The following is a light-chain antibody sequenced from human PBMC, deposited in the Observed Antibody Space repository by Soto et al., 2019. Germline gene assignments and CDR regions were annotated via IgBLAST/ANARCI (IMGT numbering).Light chain of an antibody. CDR2: DVS. J-gene: IGLJ2*01. V-gene: IGLV2-14*01. CDR3: SSYTSSSTLVV. Sequence: QSVLTQPASVSGSPGQSITISCTGTSSDVGGYNYVSWYQQHPGKAPKLIYDVSNRPSGVSNRFSGSKSGNTASLTISGLQAEDEADYYCSSYTSSSTLVVFGGGTKLTVL. CDR1: SSDVGGYNY.